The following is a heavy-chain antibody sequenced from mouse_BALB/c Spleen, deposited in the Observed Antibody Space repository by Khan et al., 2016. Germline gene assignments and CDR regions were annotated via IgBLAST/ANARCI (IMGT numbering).Heavy chain of an antibody. J-gene: IGHJ1*01. CDR1: GFTFSDFY. CDR2: ISDGGSYT. Sequence: EVELVESGGGLVKPGGSLKLSCAASGFTFSDFYMSWVRQTPEKRLEWVATISDGGSYTYYPASMKGRFTISRDNAKKNLYLQMSGLKSEDTAMYYCARAGYYEYSHYWYCDVWGAGTTVTVSS. V-gene: IGHV5-4*02. D-gene: IGHD2-4*01. CDR3: ARAGYYEYSHYWYCDV.